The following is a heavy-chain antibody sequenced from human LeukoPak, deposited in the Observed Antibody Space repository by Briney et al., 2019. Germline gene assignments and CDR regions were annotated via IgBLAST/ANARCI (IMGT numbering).Heavy chain of an antibody. CDR2: TSPNIGET. Sequence: PGASVKVSCKASGYTFTSYGISWVRQAPGQGLEWMGWTSPNIGETNFLQSFQGRVSVTTDTSTSTVYMELRSLRSDDTAVYYCARDRLEGMQELVYADYWGQGTLVTVSS. J-gene: IGHJ4*02. D-gene: IGHD1-7*01. V-gene: IGHV1-18*01. CDR3: ARDRLEGMQELVYADY. CDR1: GYTFTSYG.